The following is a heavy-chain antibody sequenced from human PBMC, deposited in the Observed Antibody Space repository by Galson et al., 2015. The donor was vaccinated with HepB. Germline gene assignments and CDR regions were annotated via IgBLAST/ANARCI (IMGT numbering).Heavy chain of an antibody. D-gene: IGHD3-10*01. V-gene: IGHV4-59*01. CDR2: FYNSGDT. J-gene: IGHJ4*02. CDR1: GGSISGYY. CDR3: VRVGPLWFDIN. Sequence: QVQLQESGPGLVKPSETLSLTCTVSGGSISGYYWSWVRQPPGKGLECIGYFYNSGDTNPNPSLKSRVSMSIDTSQKQFSLKLTSLTAADTAVYYCVRVGPLWFDINWGQGSLVTVSS.